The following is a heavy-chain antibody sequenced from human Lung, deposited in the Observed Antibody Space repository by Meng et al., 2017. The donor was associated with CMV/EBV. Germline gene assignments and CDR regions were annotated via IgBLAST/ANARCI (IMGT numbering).Heavy chain of an antibody. D-gene: IGHD4-17*01. CDR3: AILLWGTSVPNGTP. Sequence: SXTXSLXCTVSGYSISSGYYWGWIRQPPGKGLEWIGTIYRGGTTYYNSPLKSRVTISVDTSKNQFSLKMSSVTAADTAVYYCAILLWGTSVPNGTPWGQGTXVTVDS. CDR2: IYRGGTT. J-gene: IGHJ4*02. V-gene: IGHV4-38-2*02. CDR1: GYSISSGYY.